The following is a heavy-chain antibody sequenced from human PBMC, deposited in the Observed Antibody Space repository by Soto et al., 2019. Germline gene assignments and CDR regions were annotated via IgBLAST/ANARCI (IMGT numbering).Heavy chain of an antibody. V-gene: IGHV2-5*02. CDR1: GFSLSTSGVG. CDR3: AHRRYGSARYAAFDI. J-gene: IGHJ3*02. Sequence: SGPTLVNPTQTLTLTCTLSGFSLSTSGVGVGWIRQPPGKALEWFALIYWDDDKRYSPSLKRRLTITKDTSKNQVVLTMTNMDPVDTATYYCAHRRYGSARYAAFDIWGQGTMVTVSS. D-gene: IGHD3-10*01. CDR2: IYWDDDK.